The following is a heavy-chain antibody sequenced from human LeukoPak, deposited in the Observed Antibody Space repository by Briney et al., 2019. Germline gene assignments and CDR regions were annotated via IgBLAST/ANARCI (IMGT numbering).Heavy chain of an antibody. CDR2: INHSGSS. CDR1: GGSFSGYY. D-gene: IGHD3-16*02. Sequence: SETLSLTCAVYGGSFSGYYWNWIRQPPGKGLEWIGEINHSGSSNCNTSLKSRVSMSVDTSKNQFSLNLTSVTAADTAVYYCARALTFGGVIALGVGLDYWGQGTLVTVSS. J-gene: IGHJ4*02. V-gene: IGHV4-34*01. CDR3: ARALTFGGVIALGVGLDY.